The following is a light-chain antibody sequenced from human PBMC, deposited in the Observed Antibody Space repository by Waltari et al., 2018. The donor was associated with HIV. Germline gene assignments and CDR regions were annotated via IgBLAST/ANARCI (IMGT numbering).Light chain of an antibody. V-gene: IGLV2-14*01. Sequence: QSALTQPASASGPPGQSITIPCPGSSSDVGGYNYVPRDQQHPDKTPKLMIYEVSNRPSGVSNRFSGSKSGNTASLTISGLQAEDEADYYCSSYTSSSTQVYGTGTKVTVL. CDR1: SSDVGGYNY. CDR2: EVS. J-gene: IGLJ1*01. CDR3: SSYTSSSTQV.